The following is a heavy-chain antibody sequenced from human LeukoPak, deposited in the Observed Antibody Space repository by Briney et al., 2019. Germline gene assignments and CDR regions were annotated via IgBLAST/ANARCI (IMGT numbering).Heavy chain of an antibody. CDR1: GFTFSTSS. CDR2: ISYDGSNK. V-gene: IGHV3-30-3*01. J-gene: IGHJ4*02. Sequence: GGSLRLSCAASGFTFSTSSMTWVRQAPGKGLEWVAVISYDGSNKYYADSVKGRFTISRDNSKNTLYLQMNSLRAEDTAVYYCARENYGDHYFDYWGQGTLVTVSS. D-gene: IGHD4-17*01. CDR3: ARENYGDHYFDY.